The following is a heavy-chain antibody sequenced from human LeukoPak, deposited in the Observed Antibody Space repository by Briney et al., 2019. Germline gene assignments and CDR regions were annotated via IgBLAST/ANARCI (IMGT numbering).Heavy chain of an antibody. J-gene: IGHJ4*02. D-gene: IGHD3-10*01. CDR2: ISSSSSYI. CDR1: GFTFSSYS. CDR3: ARAEWGFLWFGDT. V-gene: IGHV3-21*01. Sequence: PGGSLRLSCAASGFTFSSYSMNWVRQAPGKGLEWVSSISSSSSYIYYADSVKGRFTISRDNAKKSLYLQMNSLRAEDTAVYYCARAEWGFLWFGDTGGQGNLVTVSS.